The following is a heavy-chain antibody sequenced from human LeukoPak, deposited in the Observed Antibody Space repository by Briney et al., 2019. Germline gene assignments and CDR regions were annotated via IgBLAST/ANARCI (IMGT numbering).Heavy chain of an antibody. J-gene: IGHJ4*02. CDR2: INHSGST. CDR3: ARGQGNYYYDSSGYFRY. D-gene: IGHD3-22*01. V-gene: IGHV4-34*01. Sequence: PSETLSLTCAVYGGSFSGYYWSWIRQPPGKGLEWIGEINHSGSTNYNPSLKSRVTISVDTSKNQFSLKLSSVTAADTAVYYCARGQGNYYYDSSGYFRYWGQGTLVTVSS. CDR1: GGSFSGYY.